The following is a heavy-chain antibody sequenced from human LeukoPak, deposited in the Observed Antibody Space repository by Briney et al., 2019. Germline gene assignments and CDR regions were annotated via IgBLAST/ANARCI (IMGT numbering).Heavy chain of an antibody. V-gene: IGHV3-21*01. J-gene: IGHJ3*02. CDR2: ISSSSSYT. D-gene: IGHD3-16*02. Sequence: GGSLRLSCAASGFTFSSYSMNWVRQAPGKGLEWVSSISSSSSYTYYADSVKGRFTISRDNAKNSPYLQMNSLRAEDTAVYYCAREWDRAVRLGELSLLGTDAFDIWGQGTMVTVSS. CDR3: AREWDRAVRLGELSLLGTDAFDI. CDR1: GFTFSSYS.